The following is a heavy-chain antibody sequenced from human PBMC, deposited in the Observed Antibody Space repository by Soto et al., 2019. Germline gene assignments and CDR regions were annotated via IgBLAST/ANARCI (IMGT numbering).Heavy chain of an antibody. CDR2: ISAYNGNT. CDR1: GYTFTSYG. Sequence: GAAVKVSCKACGYTFTSYGISWVRQAPGQGLEWMGWISAYNGNTNYAQKLQGRVTMTTDTSTSTAYMELRSLRSDDTAVYYCARDAQMVRGVSWLLNWYDPWGQGTLVTVSS. V-gene: IGHV1-18*01. D-gene: IGHD3-10*01. CDR3: ARDAQMVRGVSWLLNWYDP. J-gene: IGHJ5*02.